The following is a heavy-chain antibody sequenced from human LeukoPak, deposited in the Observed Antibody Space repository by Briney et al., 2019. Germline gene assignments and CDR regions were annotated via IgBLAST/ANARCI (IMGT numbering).Heavy chain of an antibody. CDR2: ISTDGYTT. Sequence: GGSLRLSCAASGLAFSAYKMHWVRQAPRKGLVWVSRISTDGYTTDYADFVQGRFTASRGNTKNTWSLEMNSLRAEDTAVYYCVVGGSPGYWGQGTLATVSS. CDR3: VVGGSPGY. CDR1: GLAFSAYK. D-gene: IGHD2-15*01. J-gene: IGHJ4*02. V-gene: IGHV3-74*01.